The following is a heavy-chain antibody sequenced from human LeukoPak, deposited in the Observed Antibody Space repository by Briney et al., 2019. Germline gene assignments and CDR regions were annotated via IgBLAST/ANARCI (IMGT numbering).Heavy chain of an antibody. CDR3: ARDPGGCGGDCYSAFDI. D-gene: IGHD2-21*02. V-gene: IGHV3-66*01. J-gene: IGHJ3*02. CDR2: IYRGGST. CDR1: GCTVSSNY. Sequence: PGGSLRLSCAASGCTVSSNYMSWVRQAPGKGLEWVSVIYRGGSTYYADSVKGRFTISRDNSNNTLFLQMNSLRAEDTAVYYCARDPGGCGGDCYSAFDIWGQGTMVTVSS.